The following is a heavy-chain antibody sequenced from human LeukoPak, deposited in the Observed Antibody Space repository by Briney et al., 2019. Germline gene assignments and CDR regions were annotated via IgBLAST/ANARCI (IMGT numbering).Heavy chain of an antibody. CDR2: INHSGST. Sequence: SETLSLTCTASGGSISSSSYYWGWIRQPPGKGLEWIGEINHSGSTNYNPSLKSRVTISVDTSKNQFSLKLSSVTAADTAVYYCARGVTRYYYDSSGYSKPLDYWGRGTLVTVSS. J-gene: IGHJ4*02. CDR3: ARGVTRYYYDSSGYSKPLDY. CDR1: GGSISSSSYY. V-gene: IGHV4-39*07. D-gene: IGHD3-22*01.